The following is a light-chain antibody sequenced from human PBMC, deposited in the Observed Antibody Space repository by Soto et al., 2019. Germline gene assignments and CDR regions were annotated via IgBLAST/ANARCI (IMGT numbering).Light chain of an antibody. J-gene: IGLJ3*02. CDR2: HTN. CDR3: VLYMGSGIWV. CDR1: SGSVSTTYY. Sequence: QTVVTQEPSFSVSPGGTVTLTCGLSSGSVSTTYYPSWYQLTPGQAPRTLIYHTNTRSSGVPDHFSGSILGNKAALTITGAQADDESDYSCVLYMGSGIWVFGGGTKLTVL. V-gene: IGLV8-61*01.